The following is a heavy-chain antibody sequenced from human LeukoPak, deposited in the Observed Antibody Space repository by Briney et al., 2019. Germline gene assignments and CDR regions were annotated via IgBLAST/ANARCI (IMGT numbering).Heavy chain of an antibody. CDR3: ARDAKGCGSGKARNHFFDY. CDR1: GHTFTSYY. Sequence: ASAKVSCKESGHTFTSYYMHWVRHAPGQRLERRGLINPSGGSTNYAQTFQSRVTITRDTSTSTVYMELSSLRSEDTAVYYCARDAKGCGSGKARNHFFDYGGQGTLVTVSS. CDR2: INPSGGST. D-gene: IGHD3-10*01. V-gene: IGHV1-46*01. J-gene: IGHJ4*02.